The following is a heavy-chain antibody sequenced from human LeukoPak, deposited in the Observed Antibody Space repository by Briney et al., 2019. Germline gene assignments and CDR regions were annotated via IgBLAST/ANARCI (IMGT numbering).Heavy chain of an antibody. Sequence: PSETLSLTCTVSGGSISSYYWSWIRQPPGKGLEWIGYIYYSGSTNCNPSLKSRVTISVDTSKNQFSLKLSSVTAADTAVYYCARQYMVRGVITWFDPWGQGTLVTVSS. D-gene: IGHD3-10*01. V-gene: IGHV4-59*01. CDR1: GGSISSYY. CDR2: IYYSGST. J-gene: IGHJ5*02. CDR3: ARQYMVRGVITWFDP.